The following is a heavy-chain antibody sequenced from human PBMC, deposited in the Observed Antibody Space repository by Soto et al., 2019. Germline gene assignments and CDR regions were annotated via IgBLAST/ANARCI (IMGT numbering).Heavy chain of an antibody. Sequence: QVQLQESGPGLVKPSQTLSLTCTVSGGSIRSGDYYWSWIRQPPGKGLEWIGYIYYGGSTYYNPSLQSRVTMALDPSTSQFALKLSSLTAAATAVYYSARVASAQLAPHVEYCQHWGQGSPVTVSS. J-gene: IGHJ1*01. CDR3: ARVASAQLAPHVEYCQH. D-gene: IGHD2-2*01. CDR1: GGSIRSGDYY. V-gene: IGHV4-30-4*01. CDR2: IYYGGST.